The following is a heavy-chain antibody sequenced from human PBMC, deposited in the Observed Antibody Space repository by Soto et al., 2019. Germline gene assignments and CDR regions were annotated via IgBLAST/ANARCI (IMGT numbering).Heavy chain of an antibody. Sequence: ASVKVSCKASGYTFTGYYMHWVRQAPGQGLEWMGWINPNSGGTNYAQKFQGWVTMTRDTSISTDYMELSRLRANDTAVYYCARAGGITGTRSWGGSGAFDIWGQGTMVTVSS. J-gene: IGHJ3*02. CDR1: GYTFTGYY. CDR2: INPNSGGT. D-gene: IGHD1-7*01. CDR3: ARAGGITGTRSWGGSGAFDI. V-gene: IGHV1-2*04.